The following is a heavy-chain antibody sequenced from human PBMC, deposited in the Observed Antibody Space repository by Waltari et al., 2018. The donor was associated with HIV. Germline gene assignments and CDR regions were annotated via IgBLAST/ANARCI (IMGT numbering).Heavy chain of an antibody. Sequence: EVQLVQSGAEVKKQGESLKISCQGSGYSFTSYWIGWGGQMPGKGLEWMGIIYPGDSYTRYSPSFQGQVTISADKSISTAYLQWSSLKASDTAMYYCARHRGEYSSSLDGMDVWGQGTTVTVSS. V-gene: IGHV5-51*01. CDR3: ARHRGEYSSSLDGMDV. J-gene: IGHJ6*02. D-gene: IGHD6-13*01. CDR2: IYPGDSYT. CDR1: GYSFTSYW.